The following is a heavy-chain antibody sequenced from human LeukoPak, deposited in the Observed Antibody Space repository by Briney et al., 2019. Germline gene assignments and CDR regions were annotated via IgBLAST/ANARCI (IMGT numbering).Heavy chain of an antibody. CDR2: INHSGST. J-gene: IGHJ4*02. V-gene: IGHV4-34*01. D-gene: IGHD6-13*01. CDR1: GGSFSGYY. Sequence: ASETLSLTCAVYGGSFSGYYWSWIRQPPGKGLEWIGEINHSGSTNYNPSLKSRVTISVDTSKNQFSLKLSSVTAADTAVYYCARGPVAAAGYDYWGQGTLVTVSS. CDR3: ARGPVAAAGYDY.